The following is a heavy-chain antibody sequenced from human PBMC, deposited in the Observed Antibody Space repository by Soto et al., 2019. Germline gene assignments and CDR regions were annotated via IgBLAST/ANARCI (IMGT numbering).Heavy chain of an antibody. Sequence: GGSLRLSCAASGFTFSSYGMHWVRQAPGKGLEWVAVISYDGSNKYYADSVKGRFTISRDNSKNTLYLQMNSLRAEDTAVYYCAKDVGYSPDWGQGTLVTVSS. CDR2: ISYDGSNK. CDR3: AKDVGYSPD. V-gene: IGHV3-30*18. D-gene: IGHD5-12*01. CDR1: GFTFSSYG. J-gene: IGHJ4*02.